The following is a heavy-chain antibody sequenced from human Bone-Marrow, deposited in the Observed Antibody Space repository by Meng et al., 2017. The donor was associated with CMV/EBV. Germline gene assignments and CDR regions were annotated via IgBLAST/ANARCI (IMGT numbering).Heavy chain of an antibody. V-gene: IGHV3-9*01. CDR3: AKGLVVYWYFDL. J-gene: IGHJ2*01. D-gene: IGHD2-21*01. CDR2: ISWNSGRI. Sequence: GGSLRFSCAAPGFTFDDYAMHWVRQAPGKGLEWVSGISWNSGRIGYADSVKGRFTISRDNAKNSLYLQMNSLRAEDTALYYCAKGLVVYWYFDLWGRGTLVTVSS. CDR1: GFTFDDYA.